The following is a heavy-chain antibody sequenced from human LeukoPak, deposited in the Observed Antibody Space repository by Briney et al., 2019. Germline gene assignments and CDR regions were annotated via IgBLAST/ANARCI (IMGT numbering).Heavy chain of an antibody. Sequence: SETLSLTCSVSGHSISSGYYWGWIRQAPGKGLEWIGSISHSGSTYYNASLKSRVTISVDTSKNQFSLKLRSVTAADTAVYYCARGRVGTTMIVMDYWGQGTLVTVSS. CDR3: ARGRVGTTMIVMDY. V-gene: IGHV4-38-2*02. CDR1: GHSISSGYY. CDR2: ISHSGST. D-gene: IGHD3-22*01. J-gene: IGHJ4*02.